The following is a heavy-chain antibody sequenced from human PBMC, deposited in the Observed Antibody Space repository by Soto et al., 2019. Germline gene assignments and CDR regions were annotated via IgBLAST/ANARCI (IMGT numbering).Heavy chain of an antibody. Sequence: SETLSLTCTVSASSITDASYCGWIRQPPGKGLEWIGSSHHGGGTYYNPSLKSRVTISVDTSKNQLSLKLTSVAAADAAVYYCARVLSLGSTWYFDYWGQGTQVTVS. J-gene: IGHJ4*02. CDR1: ASSITDASY. CDR2: SHHGGGT. V-gene: IGHV4-38-2*02. D-gene: IGHD6-13*01. CDR3: ARVLSLGSTWYFDY.